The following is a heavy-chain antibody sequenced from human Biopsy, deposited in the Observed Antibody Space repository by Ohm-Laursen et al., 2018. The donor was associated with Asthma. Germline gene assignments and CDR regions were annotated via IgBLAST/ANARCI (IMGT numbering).Heavy chain of an antibody. D-gene: IGHD3-3*01. V-gene: IGHV4-59*07. J-gene: IGHJ4*02. CDR2: VFYGGAT. CDR3: ARGRHYDFWSGYYIEYFDY. CDR1: GDSISSYH. Sequence: SDTLSLTWAVSGDSISSYHWSWIRPPPGKGLEWIGYVFYGGATNYNPSLKSRVTISVDTSKNQFFLRLSSVTAADTAVYYCARGRHYDFWSGYYIEYFDYWGQGTLVTVSS.